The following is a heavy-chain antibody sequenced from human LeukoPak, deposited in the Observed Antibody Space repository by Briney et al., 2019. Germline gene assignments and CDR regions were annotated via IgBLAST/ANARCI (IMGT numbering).Heavy chain of an antibody. D-gene: IGHD6-19*01. CDR3: ARDLYSGGWTGAFDI. CDR1: GYTFTGYY. Sequence: ASVKVSCKASGYTFTGYYMHWVRQAPGQGLEWMGWINPNSGGTNYAQKFQGWVTMTRDTSISTAYMELTRLRSDDTAVYSCARDLYSGGWTGAFDIWGQGTMVAVSS. CDR2: INPNSGGT. V-gene: IGHV1-2*04. J-gene: IGHJ3*02.